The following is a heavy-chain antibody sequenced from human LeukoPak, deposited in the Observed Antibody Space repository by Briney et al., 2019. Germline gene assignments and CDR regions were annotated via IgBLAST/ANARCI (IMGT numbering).Heavy chain of an antibody. J-gene: IGHJ4*02. CDR3: TRDHGGTRTNY. D-gene: IGHD2-8*01. V-gene: IGHV3-49*04. CDR2: IRSKAYGGTT. Sequence: GGSLRLSCTASGFTFGDYAMSWVRQAPEKGLEWVGFIRSKAYGGTTEYAASVKARFTISRDDSKSIAYLQMNSLKTEDTAVYYCTRDHGGTRTNYWGQGTLVTVSS. CDR1: GFTFGDYA.